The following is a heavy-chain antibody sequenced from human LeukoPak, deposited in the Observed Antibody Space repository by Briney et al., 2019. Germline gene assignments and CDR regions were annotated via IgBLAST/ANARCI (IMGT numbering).Heavy chain of an antibody. J-gene: IGHJ4*02. V-gene: IGHV4-34*01. CDR1: GGSFSGHC. Sequence: KPSETLSLTCTVYGGSFSGHCWSWIRQPPGKGLEWIGEINHSGSTNYNPSLKSRVTISVDTSKDQLSLKLTSVTAADTAVYYCTRGKPETVFDNWGQGTLVTVSS. CDR2: INHSGST. CDR3: TRGKPETVFDN. D-gene: IGHD2-21*02.